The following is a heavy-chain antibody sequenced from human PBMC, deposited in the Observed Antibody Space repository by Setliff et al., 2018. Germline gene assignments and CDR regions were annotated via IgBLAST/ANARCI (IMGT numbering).Heavy chain of an antibody. D-gene: IGHD6-13*01. V-gene: IGHV3-48*04. J-gene: IGHJ6*02. CDR1: GFTFSSYS. Sequence: GGSLRLSCAASGFTFSSYSMNWVRQAPGKGLEWVSYISSSSSSIYYADSVKGRFTISRDNAKNSLYLQMNSLRAEDTAVYYCTRVGRQLVYYYYGMDVWGQGTTVTVSS. CDR3: TRVGRQLVYYYYGMDV. CDR2: ISSSSSSI.